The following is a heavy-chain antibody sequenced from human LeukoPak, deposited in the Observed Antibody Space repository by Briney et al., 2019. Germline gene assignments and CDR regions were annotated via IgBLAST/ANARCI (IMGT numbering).Heavy chain of an antibody. Sequence: PGGSLRLSCAASGFTFSSYEMNSVRQAPGKGLEWVSYISSSGSTIYYAHSAKGRFTISRANAKNSLYLQMTSLRAEDTAVYYCARDNPRSYYYYMDVWGKGTPVTVSS. D-gene: IGHD1-14*01. J-gene: IGHJ6*03. CDR3: ARDNPRSYYYYMDV. CDR2: ISSSGSTI. CDR1: GFTFSSYE. V-gene: IGHV3-48*03.